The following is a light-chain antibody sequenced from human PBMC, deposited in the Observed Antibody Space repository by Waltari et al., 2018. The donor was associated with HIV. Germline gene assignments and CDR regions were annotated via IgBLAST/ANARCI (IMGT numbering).Light chain of an antibody. V-gene: IGLV1-40*01. CDR2: GDN. J-gene: IGLJ1*01. Sequence: QSVLTQSPSVSGAPGQRVTISCTGSSSNIGAGYDVHWYQQLPGTAPKVVSYGDNNRPAGVPDRVAGAKAGTSATSAALASTGLQAEDEADYYCHSYDSSLSAYVFGTGTNVAVL. CDR1: SSNIGAGYD. CDR3: HSYDSSLSAYV.